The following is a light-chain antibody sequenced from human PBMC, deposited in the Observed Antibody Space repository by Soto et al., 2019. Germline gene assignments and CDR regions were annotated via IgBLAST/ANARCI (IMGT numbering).Light chain of an antibody. Sequence: EIVMTQSQGTLSVSPGERATLSCRASQSVSVNLAWYQQNPGQPPRLLIYGLSTRASGIPARFRGSESGTEFTLTISSLKSADFAVDYCQQYNDWPFTFGPGTTVHIK. CDR1: QSVSVN. V-gene: IGKV3-15*01. CDR3: QQYNDWPFT. J-gene: IGKJ3*01. CDR2: GLS.